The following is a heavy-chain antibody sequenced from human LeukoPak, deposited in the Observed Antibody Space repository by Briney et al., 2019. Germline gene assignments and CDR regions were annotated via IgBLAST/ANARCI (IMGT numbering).Heavy chain of an antibody. D-gene: IGHD3-22*01. Sequence: PSETLSLTCTVSGGSISSYYWSWIRKPPGKGLEWIGYIYYSGSTNYNPSLKSRVTISVDTSKNQFSLELSSVTAADTAVYYCARASDSSGYYHVYWYFDLWGRGTLVTVSS. CDR3: ARASDSSGYYHVYWYFDL. J-gene: IGHJ2*01. CDR2: IYYSGST. V-gene: IGHV4-59*01. CDR1: GGSISSYY.